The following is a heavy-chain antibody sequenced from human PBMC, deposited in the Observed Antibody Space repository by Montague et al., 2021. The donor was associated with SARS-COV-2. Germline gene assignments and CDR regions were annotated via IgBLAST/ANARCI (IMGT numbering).Heavy chain of an antibody. CDR2: VHYTGSS. CDR1: GDSISSYY. Sequence: SETLSLTCEVSGDSISSYYWSWIRQSPGKGLEWIGYVHYTGSSMYTPSLKTRVTLSLDTPKNHFSLKLRSVTAADTAIYYCARAQNTCFIANCVNYFDVWGLGALVTVSS. V-gene: IGHV4-59*01. CDR3: ARAQNTCFIANCVNYFDV. D-gene: IGHD1-1*01. J-gene: IGHJ4*02.